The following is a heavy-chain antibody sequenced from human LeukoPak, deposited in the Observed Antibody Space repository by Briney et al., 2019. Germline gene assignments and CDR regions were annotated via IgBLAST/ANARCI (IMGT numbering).Heavy chain of an antibody. Sequence: GGSLRLSCAASGFTFSGYDMSWVRQAPWKGLEGVSGISGTGGSTYYACSVKGHFTISRDNSKNTMYLQMNSLRVEDTAVYYCAKARVGATPLFDSWGQGTLVTVSS. CDR2: ISGTGGST. D-gene: IGHD1-26*01. CDR1: GFTFSGYD. J-gene: IGHJ4*02. CDR3: AKARVGATPLFDS. V-gene: IGHV3-23*01.